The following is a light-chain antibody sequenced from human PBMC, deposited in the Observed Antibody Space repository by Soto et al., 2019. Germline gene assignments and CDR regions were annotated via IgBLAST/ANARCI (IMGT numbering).Light chain of an antibody. J-gene: IGLJ1*01. V-gene: IGLV2-14*01. CDR2: EVN. Sequence: QSALTQPASVSGSPGQSITISCTGANSDFAYYNYVSWYQHHPGKVPKLIIYEVNYRPSGVSNRFSGSKSGNTASLTISGLQPEDEADYYCTSYTLSSSLYLFGPGTKLTVL. CDR1: NSDFAYYNY. CDR3: TSYTLSSSLYL.